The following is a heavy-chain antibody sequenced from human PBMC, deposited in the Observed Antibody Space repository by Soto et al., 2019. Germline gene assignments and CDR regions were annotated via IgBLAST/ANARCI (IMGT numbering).Heavy chain of an antibody. CDR1: GYTFTSYD. V-gene: IGHV1-8*01. Sequence: ASVKVSCKASGYTFTSYDINWVRQAPGQGLEWMGWMSPNTGKTVYAQKFQGRISLTRDTSINTAYMELSSLRSEDSALYYCAKHNTSAFGMDVWGQGTTVTVSS. J-gene: IGHJ6*02. CDR3: AKHNTSAFGMDV. CDR2: MSPNTGKT. D-gene: IGHD1-20*01.